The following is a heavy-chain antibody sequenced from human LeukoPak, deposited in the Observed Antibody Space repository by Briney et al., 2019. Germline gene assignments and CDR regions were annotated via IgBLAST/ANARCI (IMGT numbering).Heavy chain of an antibody. Sequence: SETLSLTCGVYGGSFSDYYSRWFRRPPGKGVEWIGEINHSGSTNYNPSLKRRVTISVDTSKNQFSLKVKSVTAADTAVYYCARSPYEGYQHWLAYWGQGTLVSVSS. CDR2: INHSGST. J-gene: IGHJ4*02. CDR3: ARSPYEGYQHWLAY. D-gene: IGHD6-19*01. V-gene: IGHV4-34*01. CDR1: GGSFSDYY.